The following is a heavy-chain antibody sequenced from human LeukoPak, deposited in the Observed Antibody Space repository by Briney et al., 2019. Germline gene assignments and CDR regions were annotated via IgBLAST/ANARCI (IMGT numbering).Heavy chain of an antibody. V-gene: IGHV3-7*03. J-gene: IGHJ4*02. Sequence: GGSLRLSCAASEFTFSSYWMSWARQAPGKGLEWVANIKHDGSEKYYVDSVKGRFTISRDNAKNTLYLQMNSLSAEDTAVYYCAKYIVATNSNLVAATRRYFDYWGQGTLVTVSS. CDR1: EFTFSSYW. D-gene: IGHD2-15*01. CDR2: IKHDGSEK. CDR3: AKYIVATNSNLVAATRRYFDY.